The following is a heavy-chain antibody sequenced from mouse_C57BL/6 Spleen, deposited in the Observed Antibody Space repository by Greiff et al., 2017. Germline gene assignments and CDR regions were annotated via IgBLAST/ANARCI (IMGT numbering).Heavy chain of an antibody. J-gene: IGHJ4*01. Sequence: QVQLQQSGPELVKPGASVKISCKASGYAFSSSWMNWVKQRPGKGLEWIGRIYPGDGDTNYNGKFKGKATLTADKSSSTAYMQLSSLTSEDSAVYFCARGRGDYSNYGAMDYWGQGTSVTVSS. V-gene: IGHV1-82*01. CDR2: IYPGDGDT. CDR3: ARGRGDYSNYGAMDY. CDR1: GYAFSSSW. D-gene: IGHD2-5*01.